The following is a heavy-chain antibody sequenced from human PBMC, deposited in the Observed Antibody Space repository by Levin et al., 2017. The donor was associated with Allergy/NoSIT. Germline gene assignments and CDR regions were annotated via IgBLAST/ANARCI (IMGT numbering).Heavy chain of an antibody. D-gene: IGHD6-13*01. V-gene: IGHV3-23*01. CDR1: GFIFSSNG. J-gene: IGHJ4*02. CDR3: ATGYSSSYYSFIF. Sequence: GGSLRLSCAVSGFIFSSNGMTWVRQAPGKGMEWVSSISRTGSRTYYADSVKGRFTISRDNSKNTLSLQMNSLRAEDTAVYYCATGYSSSYYSFIFWGQGTLVTVSS. CDR2: ISRTGSRT.